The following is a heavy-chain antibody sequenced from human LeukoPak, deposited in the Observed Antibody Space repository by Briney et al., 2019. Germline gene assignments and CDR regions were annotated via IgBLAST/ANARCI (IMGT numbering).Heavy chain of an antibody. Sequence: SVKVSCKVSGYTLTELSMHWVRQAPGQGLEWMGIINPSGGSTSYAQKFQGRVTMTRDTSTSTVYMELSSLRSEDTAVYYCARRFEYADFDYWGQGTLVTVSS. CDR3: ARRFEYADFDY. CDR2: INPSGGST. D-gene: IGHD2-2*01. V-gene: IGHV1-46*01. J-gene: IGHJ4*02. CDR1: GYTLTELS.